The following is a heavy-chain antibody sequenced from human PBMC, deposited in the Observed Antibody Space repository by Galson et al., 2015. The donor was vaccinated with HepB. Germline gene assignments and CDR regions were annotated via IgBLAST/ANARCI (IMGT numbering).Heavy chain of an antibody. Sequence: SLRLSCAASGFNFGVYAMSWVRQAPGKGLEWVSGISDSGGSTYYADSVKGRFTISRDNSKKTLYLQMNSLRAEDTALYYCAKDNYGSGPYFFDYWGQGTLVTVSS. D-gene: IGHD3-10*01. V-gene: IGHV3-23*01. CDR1: GFNFGVYA. CDR2: ISDSGGST. CDR3: AKDNYGSGPYFFDY. J-gene: IGHJ4*02.